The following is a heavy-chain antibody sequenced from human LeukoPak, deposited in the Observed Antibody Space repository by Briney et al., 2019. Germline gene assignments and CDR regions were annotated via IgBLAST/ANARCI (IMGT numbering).Heavy chain of an antibody. V-gene: IGHV1-69*13. J-gene: IGHJ3*02. D-gene: IGHD3-22*01. Sequence: ASVKVSCKTSGGTFSNYGINWVRQAPGQGLEWMGGIIPIFGAANYAQKFQGRVTITADASTTTAYMELGSLRSGDTAVYYCARDPQIVVVDDGGAFDIWGQGAMVTVSS. CDR3: ARDPQIVVVDDGGAFDI. CDR1: GGTFSNYG. CDR2: IIPIFGAA.